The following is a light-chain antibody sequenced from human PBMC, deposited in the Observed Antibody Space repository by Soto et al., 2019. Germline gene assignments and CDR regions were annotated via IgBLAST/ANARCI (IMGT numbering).Light chain of an antibody. CDR3: QQRFSWPRT. J-gene: IGKJ1*01. CDR2: DAS. CDR1: QTIDSS. V-gene: IGKV3-11*01. Sequence: EIVLTQSTATLSLSPGERGTLSCRASQTIDSSLAWYQQKPGQAPRLLVYDASNRAAGIPARFSGSGSGTDFTLTISSLEPEDFAVYYCQQRFSWPRTFGQGTKVEFK.